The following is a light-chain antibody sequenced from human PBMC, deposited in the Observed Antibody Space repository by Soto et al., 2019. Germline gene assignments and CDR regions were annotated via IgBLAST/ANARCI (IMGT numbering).Light chain of an antibody. Sequence: DIQMTQSPSSLSASVGDRVTITCRASQGISNYLAWYQQKPGKVPKLLIYAASTLQSGVPSRFSGSGSGTDFTLTISSLQPEDVATYYSQKYNSAPRFGQGTKVEIK. V-gene: IGKV1-27*01. CDR2: AAS. CDR1: QGISNY. J-gene: IGKJ1*01. CDR3: QKYNSAPR.